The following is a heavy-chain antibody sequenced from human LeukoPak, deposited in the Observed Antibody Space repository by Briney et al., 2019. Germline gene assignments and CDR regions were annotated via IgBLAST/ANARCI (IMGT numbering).Heavy chain of an antibody. V-gene: IGHV3-7*02. Sequence: GGSLRLACSASGFTFSSYWMNWVRQAPGKGLEWVAHIKPDGSEKYHVDSVKGRFTITRDNAKNSLYLQMNSLRDEDTAIYYCYCSSGIWGKGQWSPSL. J-gene: IGHJ3*02. CDR2: IKPDGSEK. D-gene: IGHD2-8*01. CDR3: YCSSGI. CDR1: GFTFSSYW.